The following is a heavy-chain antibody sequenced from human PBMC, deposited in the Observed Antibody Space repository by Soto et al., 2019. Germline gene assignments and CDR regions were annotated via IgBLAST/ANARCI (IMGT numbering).Heavy chain of an antibody. CDR2: ITYDGSEK. J-gene: IGHJ4*02. V-gene: IGHV3-30*18. CDR3: GKARANTYLLDD. Sequence: QVQLVESGGGEVQPGRSLRLSCAASGFTFRNYAMHWVRQAPGKGLEWVAVITYDGSEKFYADSVKGRFTISRDNSKNTLYLQVISLKTEDTAVYYCGKARANTYLLDDWGQGTLVIVSS. D-gene: IGHD1-26*01. CDR1: GFTFRNYA.